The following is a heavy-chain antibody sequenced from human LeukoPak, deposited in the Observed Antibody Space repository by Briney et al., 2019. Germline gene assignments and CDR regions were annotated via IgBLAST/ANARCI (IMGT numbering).Heavy chain of an antibody. CDR1: GGSISSGGYS. J-gene: IGHJ5*02. CDR3: ARGRSMIENWFDP. V-gene: IGHV4-30-2*01. CDR2: IYHSGST. D-gene: IGHD3-22*01. Sequence: SQTLSLTCAVSGGSISSGGYSWSWIRQPPGKGLEWTGYIYHSGSTYYNPSLKSRVTISVDRSKNQFSLKLSSVTAADTAVYYCARGRSMIENWFDPWGQGTLVTVSS.